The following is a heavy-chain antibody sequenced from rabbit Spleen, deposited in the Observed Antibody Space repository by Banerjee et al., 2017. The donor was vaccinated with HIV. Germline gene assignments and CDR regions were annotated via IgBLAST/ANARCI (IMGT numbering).Heavy chain of an antibody. CDR1: GFDFSRGYD. D-gene: IGHD8-1*01. J-gene: IGHJ6*01. CDR3: ARDTGTSFSTYGMDL. V-gene: IGHV1S40*01. CDR2: IYAGSSGAT. Sequence: QQLVESGGGLVKPGASLTLTCKASGFDFSRGYDMCWVRQAPGKGLEWIASIYAGSSGATYSATWAKGRFTISKTSSTTVTLQMTSLTVADTATYFCARDTGTSFSTYGMDLWGPGHPRHRL.